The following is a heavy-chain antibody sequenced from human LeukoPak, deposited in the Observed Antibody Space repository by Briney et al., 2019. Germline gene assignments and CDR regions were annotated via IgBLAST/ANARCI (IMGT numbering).Heavy chain of an antibody. D-gene: IGHD3-22*01. Sequence: GGSLRLSCAASEFTFSSFAMSWVRQAPGKGLEWVSRVSGSGGSTYYADSVKGRFSISRDNSKNTLYLQTNSLRAEDTAVYYCARDSSGYGSFDYWGRGTLVTVSS. CDR1: EFTFSSFA. CDR2: VSGSGGST. V-gene: IGHV3-23*01. CDR3: ARDSSGYGSFDY. J-gene: IGHJ4*02.